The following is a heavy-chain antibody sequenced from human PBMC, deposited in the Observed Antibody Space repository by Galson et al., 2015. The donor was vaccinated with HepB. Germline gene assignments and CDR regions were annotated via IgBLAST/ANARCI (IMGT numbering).Heavy chain of an antibody. CDR2: INHSAST. V-gene: IGHV4-34*01. CDR3: ARRGSGYWSAVTGGYYYYGLDV. J-gene: IGHJ6*02. Sequence: ETLSLTCAVSDGSLRGYFWHWIRQPPGKGLEWIGEINHSASTNYNPSLKSRVTISLDTSKNQFSLNLRSATAADTAIYYCARRGSGYWSAVTGGYYYYGLDVWGLGTTVTVSS. CDR1: DGSLRGYF. D-gene: IGHD3-22*01.